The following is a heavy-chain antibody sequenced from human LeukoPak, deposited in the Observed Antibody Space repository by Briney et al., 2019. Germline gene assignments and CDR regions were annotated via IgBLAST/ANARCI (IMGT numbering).Heavy chain of an antibody. CDR2: INSDGGST. D-gene: IGHD3-3*01. Sequence: PGGSLRLSCAASGFTFSSYWMHWVRQAPGKGLVWVSRINSDGGSTSYADSVKGRFTISRDNAKNTLYLQMNSLRAEDTAVYYCATLSRGTIFGVWGQGTLVTVSS. V-gene: IGHV3-74*01. CDR3: ATLSRGTIFGV. J-gene: IGHJ4*02. CDR1: GFTFSSYW.